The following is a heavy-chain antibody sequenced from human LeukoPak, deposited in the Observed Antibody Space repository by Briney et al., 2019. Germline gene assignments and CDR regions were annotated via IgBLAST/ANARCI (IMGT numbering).Heavy chain of an antibody. V-gene: IGHV4-30-2*01. CDR2: IYYSGST. J-gene: IGHJ5*02. CDR3: ARERSTYAGAPENWFDP. CDR1: GGSISSDGYS. D-gene: IGHD2-2*01. Sequence: SETLSLACAVSGGSISSDGYSWSWIRQPPGKGLEWIGYIYYSGSTYYNPSLKSRVTISVDRSKTQFSLKLSSVTAADTAVYYCARERSTYAGAPENWFDPWGQGILVTVSS.